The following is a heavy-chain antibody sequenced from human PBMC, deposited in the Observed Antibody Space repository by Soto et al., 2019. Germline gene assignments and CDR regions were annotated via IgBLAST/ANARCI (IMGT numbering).Heavy chain of an antibody. V-gene: IGHV3-49*03. CDR2: IRSKAYGGTT. CDR1: GFTFGDYA. CDR3: TSSGRGTTVTPLFDP. J-gene: IGHJ5*02. Sequence: GGSLRLSCTASGFTFGDYAMSWFRQAPGKGLEWVGFIRSKAYGGTTEYAASVKGRFTISRDDSKSIAYLQMNSLKTEDTAVYYCTSSGRGTTVTPLFDPWGQGTLVTVSS. D-gene: IGHD4-4*01.